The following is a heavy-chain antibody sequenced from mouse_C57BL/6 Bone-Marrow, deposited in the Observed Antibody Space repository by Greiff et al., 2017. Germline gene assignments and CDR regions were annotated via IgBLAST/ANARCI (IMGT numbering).Heavy chain of an antibody. CDR3: AGYDYDGDYYAMDY. D-gene: IGHD2-4*01. CDR2: IWTGGGT. CDR1: GFSLTSYA. V-gene: IGHV2-9-1*01. Sequence: VKLVESGPGLVAPSQSLSITCTVSGFSLTSYAISWVRQPPGKGLEWLGVIWTGGGTNYNSALKSRLSISKDNSKSQVFLKMNSLQTDDTARYYCAGYDYDGDYYAMDYWGQGTSVTVSS. J-gene: IGHJ4*01.